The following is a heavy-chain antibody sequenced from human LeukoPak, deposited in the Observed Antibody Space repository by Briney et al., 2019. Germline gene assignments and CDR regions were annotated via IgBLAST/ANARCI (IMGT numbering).Heavy chain of an antibody. J-gene: IGHJ4*02. V-gene: IGHV3-23*01. D-gene: IGHD2-2*01. Sequence: GSLRLSCAASGFTFSSYAMSWVRQAPGKGLEWVSAISGSGGSTYYADSVKGRFTISRDNSKNTLYLQMNSLRAEDTAVYYCAKGPWDIVVVPAAFDYWGQGTLVTVSS. CDR1: GFTFSSYA. CDR2: ISGSGGST. CDR3: AKGPWDIVVVPAAFDY.